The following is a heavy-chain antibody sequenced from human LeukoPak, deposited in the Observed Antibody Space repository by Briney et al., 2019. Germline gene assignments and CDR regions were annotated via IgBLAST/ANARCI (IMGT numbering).Heavy chain of an antibody. D-gene: IGHD4-17*01. CDR1: GGSFSGYY. Sequence: PSETLSLTCAVYGGSFSGYYWSWIRQPPGKGLEWIGEINHSGSTNYNPSLKSRVTISVDTSKNQFSLKLSSVTAADTAVYYCARGVYGDYGNYYYGMDVWGQGTTVTVSS. CDR3: ARGVYGDYGNYYYGMDV. J-gene: IGHJ6*02. V-gene: IGHV4-34*01. CDR2: INHSGST.